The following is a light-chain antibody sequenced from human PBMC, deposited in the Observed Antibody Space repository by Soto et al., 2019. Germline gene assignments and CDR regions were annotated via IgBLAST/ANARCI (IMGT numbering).Light chain of an antibody. CDR2: GAS. V-gene: IGKV3-20*01. Sequence: EIVLTQSPGTLSLSPGERATLSCRASQSVSSSYLAWYQHKPGQAPRLLIYGASSSATGIPDRFSGSGSGTAFTLTISRLEPEDFAVYYCQQYGSSPYTFGQGTKLEIK. CDR3: QQYGSSPYT. CDR1: QSVSSSY. J-gene: IGKJ2*01.